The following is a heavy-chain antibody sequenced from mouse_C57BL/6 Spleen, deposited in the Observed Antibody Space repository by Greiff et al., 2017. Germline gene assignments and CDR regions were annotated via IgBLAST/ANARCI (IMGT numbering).Heavy chain of an antibody. CDR2: IYPDSGST. D-gene: IGHD2-3*01. J-gene: IGHJ2*01. CDR1: GYTFTSYW. Sequence: QVQLQQPGAELVKPGASVKMSCKASGYTFTSYWITWVKQRPGQGLEWIGKIYPDSGSTNYNEKFKSKATLTVDTSSSTAYMQLSSLTSEDSAVYYCARAGDGYSGYDFGCWGQGVTLSV. CDR3: ARAGDGYSGYDFGC. V-gene: IGHV1-55*01.